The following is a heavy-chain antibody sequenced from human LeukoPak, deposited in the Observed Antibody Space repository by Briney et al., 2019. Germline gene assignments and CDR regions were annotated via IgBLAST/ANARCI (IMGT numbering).Heavy chain of an antibody. Sequence: PGGSLRLSCAASGFTFSSYALHWVRQAPGKGLEYVSAISSDGGSTYYADSVKGRFTISRDISKNTLYLQMGSLRTEDMGVYYCARDIMARHYYYYYYGMDVWGQGTTVTVSS. D-gene: IGHD5-12*01. J-gene: IGHJ6*02. CDR1: GFTFSSYA. CDR3: ARDIMARHYYYYYYGMDV. V-gene: IGHV3-64*02. CDR2: ISSDGGST.